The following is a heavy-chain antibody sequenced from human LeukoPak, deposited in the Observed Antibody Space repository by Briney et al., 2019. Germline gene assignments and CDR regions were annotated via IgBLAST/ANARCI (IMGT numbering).Heavy chain of an antibody. CDR1: GYTFTSYA. V-gene: IGHV1-2*02. D-gene: IGHD1-26*01. CDR3: ARDNLVGATDPYYYYMDV. J-gene: IGHJ6*03. Sequence: ASMKVSCKASGYTFTSYAMNWVRQAPGQGLEWMGWINPNSGGTNYAQKFQGRVTMTRDTSISTAYMELSRLRSDDTAVYYCARDNLVGATDPYYYYMDVWGKGTTVTISS. CDR2: INPNSGGT.